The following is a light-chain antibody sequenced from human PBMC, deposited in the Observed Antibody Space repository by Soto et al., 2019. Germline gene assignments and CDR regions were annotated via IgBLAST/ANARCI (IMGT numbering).Light chain of an antibody. CDR1: QSVSSY. Sequence: EIVLTQSPATLSLSPGERATLSCRASQSVSSYLAWYQQKPGQAPMLLMSDASNRATGIPARFSGSGSGTDFTLTISSLEPEDFAVYYCQQRSKWPLTFGGGTKVEIK. CDR3: QQRSKWPLT. CDR2: DAS. J-gene: IGKJ4*01. V-gene: IGKV3-11*01.